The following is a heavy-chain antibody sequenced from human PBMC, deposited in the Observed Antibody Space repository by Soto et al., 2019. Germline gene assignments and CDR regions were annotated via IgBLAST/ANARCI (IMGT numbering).Heavy chain of an antibody. Sequence: SETLSVPCTVAHGILSSNYWSWIRQSPGKGLEWLGNISYSGSTNYNPSLKSRVTMSVATPKNEFTLKLSAVTAADTGVYICARSFMVLVCFVEYGG. D-gene: IGHD2-8*02. J-gene: IGHJ4*01. CDR1: HGILSSNY. CDR2: ISYSGST. V-gene: IGHV4-59*01. CDR3: ARSFMVLVCFVEY.